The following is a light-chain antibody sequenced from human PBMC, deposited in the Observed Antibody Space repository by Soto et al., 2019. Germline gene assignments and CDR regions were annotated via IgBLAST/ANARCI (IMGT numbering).Light chain of an antibody. J-gene: IGKJ1*01. CDR3: QQSHSIPWT. Sequence: DIQMTQSPSSLSASVGDRVTITCRASHSIGNYINWYQQKSGEAPKPLIFAASTVQSGVPSRISGSGSGTDVTLTISSLQPEDFATYYCQQSHSIPWTFGQGTKVAIK. CDR2: AAS. V-gene: IGKV1-39*01. CDR1: HSIGNY.